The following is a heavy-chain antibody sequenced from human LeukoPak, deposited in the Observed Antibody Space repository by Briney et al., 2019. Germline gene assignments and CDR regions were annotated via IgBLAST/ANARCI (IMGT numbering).Heavy chain of an antibody. Sequence: GASVKVSCKASGGTFSSYAISWVRQAPGQGLEWMGGIIPIFGTANYAQKFQGRVTITADESTSTAYMELSSLRSKDTAVYYCARVRERLGPVGPFDYWGQGTLVTVSS. CDR2: IIPIFGTA. CDR3: ARVRERLGPVGPFDY. J-gene: IGHJ4*02. V-gene: IGHV1-69*13. CDR1: GGTFSSYA. D-gene: IGHD1-1*01.